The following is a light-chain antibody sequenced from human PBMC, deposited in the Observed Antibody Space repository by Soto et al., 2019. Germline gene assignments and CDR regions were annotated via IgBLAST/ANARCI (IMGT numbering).Light chain of an antibody. Sequence: QSALTQPASVSGSPGQSITISCTGTSSDIGGYDYFCWYQQYPGKVPKLMIYDVTNRASGVPSRFSASKSGDTASLTISGLQAEEEADYYWCSYTSTSELVVFGGGTKVTVL. J-gene: IGLJ2*01. CDR1: SSDIGGYDY. CDR3: CSYTSTSELVV. V-gene: IGLV2-14*01. CDR2: DVT.